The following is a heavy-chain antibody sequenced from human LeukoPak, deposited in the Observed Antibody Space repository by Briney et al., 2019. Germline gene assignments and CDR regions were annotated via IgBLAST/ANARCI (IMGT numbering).Heavy chain of an antibody. CDR2: INSDGSST. J-gene: IGHJ4*02. D-gene: IGHD3-10*01. CDR1: GFTFSSYW. CDR3: ARGARGSGTASDY. V-gene: IGHV3-74*01. Sequence: PGGSLRLSCAASGFTFSSYWMHLVRQAPGKGLVWVSRINSDGSSTNYADSVKGRFTISRDNAKNTLHLQMNSLRAEDTAVYYCARGARGSGTASDYWGQGTLVTVSS.